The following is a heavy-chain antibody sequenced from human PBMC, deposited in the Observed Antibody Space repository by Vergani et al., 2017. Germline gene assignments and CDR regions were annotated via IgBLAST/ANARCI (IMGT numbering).Heavy chain of an antibody. CDR2: IYYIGST. CDR3: ARQGYSGSYYDPLGFNY. V-gene: IGHV4-39*01. D-gene: IGHD1-26*01. J-gene: IGHJ4*02. Sequence: QVQLQESGPGLVKPSQTLSLTCTVSGGSISSSSYYWGWIRQPPGKGLEWIGSIYYIGSTYYNPSLKSRVTISVDTSKNQFSLKLSSVTAADTAVYYCARQGYSGSYYDPLGFNYWGQGTLVTVSS. CDR1: GGSISSSSYY.